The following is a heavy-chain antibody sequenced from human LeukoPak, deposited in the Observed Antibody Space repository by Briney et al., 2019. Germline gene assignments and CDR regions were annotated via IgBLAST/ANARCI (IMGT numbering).Heavy chain of an antibody. Sequence: SVKVSCKVSGGTFSSYAISWVRQAPGQGLEWMGGIIPIFGTANYAQKFQGRVTITADESTSTAYMELSSLRSEDTAVYYCARDHNSYGFYYFDYWGQGTLVTVSS. CDR2: IIPIFGTA. CDR1: GGTFSSYA. CDR3: ARDHNSYGFYYFDY. D-gene: IGHD5-18*01. J-gene: IGHJ4*02. V-gene: IGHV1-69*13.